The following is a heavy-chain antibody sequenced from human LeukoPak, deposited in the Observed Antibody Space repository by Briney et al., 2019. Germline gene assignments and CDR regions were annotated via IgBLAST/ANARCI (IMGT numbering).Heavy chain of an antibody. CDR2: INAGNGNT. V-gene: IGHV1-3*01. J-gene: IGHJ4*02. D-gene: IGHD3-22*01. CDR3: ARPYYYDSSGYYYVGRYYFDY. CDR1: GYTFTSYA. Sequence: ASVKVSCKASGYTFTSYAMHWVRQAPGQRLEWMGWINAGNGNTKYSRKFQGRVTITRDTSASTAYMELSSLRSEDTAVYYCARPYYYDSSGYYYVGRYYFDYWGQGTLVTVSS.